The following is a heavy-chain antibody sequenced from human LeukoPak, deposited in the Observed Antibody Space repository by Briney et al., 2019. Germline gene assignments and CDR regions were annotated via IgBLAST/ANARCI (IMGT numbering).Heavy chain of an antibody. CDR3: ARECSSSEPYYFDY. CDR1: GYTLTGYY. J-gene: IGHJ4*02. V-gene: IGHV1-2*02. Sequence: GASVKVSCKASGYTLTGYYMHWVRQAPGQGLEWMGWINPNSGGTNYAQKFQGRVTMTRDTSISTAYMELSRLRSDDTAVYYCARECSSSEPYYFDYWGQGTLVTVSS. CDR2: INPNSGGT. D-gene: IGHD6-13*01.